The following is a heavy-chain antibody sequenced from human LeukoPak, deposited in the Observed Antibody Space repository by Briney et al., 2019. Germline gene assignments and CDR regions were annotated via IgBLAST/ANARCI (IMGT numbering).Heavy chain of an antibody. CDR1: GFTFSSYA. J-gene: IGHJ4*02. D-gene: IGHD5-18*01. V-gene: IGHV3-23*01. CDR2: ISGSGGST. Sequence: GGSLRLSCAASGFTFSSYAMSWVRQAPGKGLEWVSAISGSGGSTYYADSVKGRFTISRDNSKNTLYLQMNSLRAEDTAVYYCVKDGAGGGYSYGPDYWGQGTLVTVSS. CDR3: VKDGAGGGYSYGPDY.